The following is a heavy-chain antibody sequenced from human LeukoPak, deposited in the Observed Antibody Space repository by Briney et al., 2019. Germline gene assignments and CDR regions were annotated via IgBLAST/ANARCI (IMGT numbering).Heavy chain of an antibody. V-gene: IGHV3-7*01. CDR1: GFTFSSYW. Sequence: GGSLRLSCAASGFTFSSYWMSWVRQAPGKGLEWVANIKQDGSEKYYVDSVKGRFTISGDNAKNSLYLQMNSLRAEDTAVYYCARLTTSDAFDIWGQGTMVTVSS. J-gene: IGHJ3*02. CDR2: IKQDGSEK. D-gene: IGHD4-17*01. CDR3: ARLTTSDAFDI.